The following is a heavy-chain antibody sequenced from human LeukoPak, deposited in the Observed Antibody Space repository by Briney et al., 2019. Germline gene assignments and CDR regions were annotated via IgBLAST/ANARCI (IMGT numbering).Heavy chain of an antibody. CDR1: GGSFSGYS. Sequence: SETLSLTCTVSGGSFSGYSWSWIRHYPGKGLEWIGYIHTSGSTDYNPSLKSRVTISVDTSKNQFSLRLRSVTAADTALYYCARRLRTSRIFDFWGQGTMVTVSS. D-gene: IGHD2-2*01. V-gene: IGHV4-4*09. CDR3: ARRLRTSRIFDF. J-gene: IGHJ3*01. CDR2: IHTSGST.